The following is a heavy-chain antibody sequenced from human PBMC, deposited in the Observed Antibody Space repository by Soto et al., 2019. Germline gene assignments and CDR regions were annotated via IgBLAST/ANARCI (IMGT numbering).Heavy chain of an antibody. Sequence: SPTLSLTCAISGDSVSGNSAAWNWIRQSPSRGLEWLGRTYYRSRWYNDYAVSVKSRITGTPDLAKNQVSLHLNSVTPEDTAVYYCVRVLPYYVSSDSYRDYWSQEALVTVSS. J-gene: IGHJ4*02. CDR3: VRVLPYYVSSDSYRDY. D-gene: IGHD3-16*01. V-gene: IGHV6-1*01. CDR1: GDSVSGNSAA. CDR2: TYYRSRWYN.